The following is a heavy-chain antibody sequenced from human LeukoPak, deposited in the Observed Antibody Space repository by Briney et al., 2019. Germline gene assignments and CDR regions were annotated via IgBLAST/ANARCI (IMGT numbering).Heavy chain of an antibody. CDR1: GFTFSDYL. V-gene: IGHV3-7*01. Sequence: GGSLRLSCAVSGFTFSDYLVTWLRQTPGKGLEFVANINRDGSVKNYVDYVKGRYTISRDNAKNSLYLQMSSLRVDDTAIYYCARDPGFSSFDYWGQGTLVTVSS. CDR2: INRDGSVK. D-gene: IGHD3-3*02. CDR3: ARDPGFSSFDY. J-gene: IGHJ4*02.